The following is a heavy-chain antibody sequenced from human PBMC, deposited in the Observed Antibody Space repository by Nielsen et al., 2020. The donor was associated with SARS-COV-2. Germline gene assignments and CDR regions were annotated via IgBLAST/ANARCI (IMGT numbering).Heavy chain of an antibody. J-gene: IGHJ4*02. CDR2: IYYSGST. CDR3: ARDLAAAGNPILYYFDY. D-gene: IGHD6-13*01. V-gene: IGHV4-31*03. CDR1: GGSISSGGYY. Sequence: SETLSLTCTVSGGSISSGGYYWSWIRQHPGKGLEWIGYIYYSGSTYYNPSLKSRVTISVDTSKNQFSLKLSSVTAADTAVYYCARDLAAAGNPILYYFDYWGQGTLVTVSS.